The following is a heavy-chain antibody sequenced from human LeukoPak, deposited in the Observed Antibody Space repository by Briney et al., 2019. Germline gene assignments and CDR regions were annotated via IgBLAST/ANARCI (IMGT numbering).Heavy chain of an antibody. CDR2: IKLDGSEK. CDR3: ARDMPFGGY. Sequence: PGGSLRLSCVASGFTFGKYWMSWVRQAPGKGLEWVANIKLDGSEKNYVDSVKGRFTISRDNTKNSLYLQMNSLRAEDTAVYYCARDMPFGGYWGQGTLVTVSS. CDR1: GFTFGKYW. D-gene: IGHD3-16*01. J-gene: IGHJ4*02. V-gene: IGHV3-7*03.